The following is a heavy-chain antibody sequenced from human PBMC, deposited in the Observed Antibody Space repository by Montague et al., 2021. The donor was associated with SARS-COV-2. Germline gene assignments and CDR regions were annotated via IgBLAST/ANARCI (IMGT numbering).Heavy chain of an antibody. Sequence: SETLSLTCSVSGGSMNLYYWTWVRQPAGKGLEWIGRFYPSGSTNFNPYLQSRVSMSVDMSKNQFSLILTSVTAADTAIYYCARGLIRGDHGSDVWGQGTTVSVSS. CDR2: FYPSGST. CDR3: ARGLIRGDHGSDV. D-gene: IGHD3-10*01. CDR1: GGSMNLYY. J-gene: IGHJ6*02. V-gene: IGHV4-4*07.